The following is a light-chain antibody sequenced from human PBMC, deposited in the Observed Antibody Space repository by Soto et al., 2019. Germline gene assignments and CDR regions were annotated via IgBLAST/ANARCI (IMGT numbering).Light chain of an antibody. V-gene: IGKV1-12*01. J-gene: IGKJ5*01. CDR1: QGISSW. CDR3: QQSYSTPIT. Sequence: IHMTLSPSSVSASVGYRVTIACRASQGISSWLAWYQQKPGKAPNLLIYTASTLQSGVPSRFSGSGSGTDFTLTISSLQTEDFATYYCQQSYSTPITFGQGTRLEIK. CDR2: TAS.